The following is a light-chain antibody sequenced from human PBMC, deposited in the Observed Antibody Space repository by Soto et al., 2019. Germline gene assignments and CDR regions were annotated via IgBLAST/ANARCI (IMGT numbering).Light chain of an antibody. CDR2: GAS. CDR1: QSVSSSY. CDR3: QQYGSSIT. V-gene: IGKV3-20*01. Sequence: EMVLTQSPGTLSLSPGERATLSRRASQSVSSSYLAWYQQKPGQAPRLLIYGASSRATGIPDRFSGSGSGTDFTLTISILEPEDFAVYYCQQYGSSITFGQGTRLEIK. J-gene: IGKJ5*01.